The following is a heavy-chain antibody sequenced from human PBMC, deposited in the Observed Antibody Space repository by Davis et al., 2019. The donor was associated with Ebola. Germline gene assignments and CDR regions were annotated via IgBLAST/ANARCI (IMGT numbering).Heavy chain of an antibody. CDR2: IIPIFGTA. D-gene: IGHD1-26*01. CDR3: AKHRYSGSYYYYYGMDV. J-gene: IGHJ6*02. V-gene: IGHV1-69*13. CDR1: GGTFSSYA. Sequence: SVKVSCKASGGTFSSYAISWVRQAPGQGLEWMGGIIPIFGTANYAQKFQGRVTITADESTSTAYMELSSLRSEDTAVYYCAKHRYSGSYYYYYGMDVWGQGTTVTVSS.